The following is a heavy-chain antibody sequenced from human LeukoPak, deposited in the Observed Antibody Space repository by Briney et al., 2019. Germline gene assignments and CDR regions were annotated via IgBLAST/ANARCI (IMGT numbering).Heavy chain of an antibody. CDR3: AKDTWLGTYSYGPDLRFDY. CDR1: GFTFSSYE. V-gene: IGHV3-48*03. D-gene: IGHD5-18*01. Sequence: GGSLRLSCAASGFTFSSYEMNWVRQAPGKGLEWVSYISSSGSTIYYADSVKGRFTISRDNAKNSLYLQMNSLRAEDTAVYYCAKDTWLGTYSYGPDLRFDYWGQGTLVTVSS. CDR2: ISSSGSTI. J-gene: IGHJ4*02.